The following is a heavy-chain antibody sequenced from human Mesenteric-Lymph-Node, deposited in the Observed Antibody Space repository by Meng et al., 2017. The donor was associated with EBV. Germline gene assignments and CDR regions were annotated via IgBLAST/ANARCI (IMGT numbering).Heavy chain of an antibody. D-gene: IGHD6-19*01. V-gene: IGHV4-34*02. Sequence: QGQLQQGGGGLLKPSEPLSLTCAVFGESFTPYFWSWIRQPPGKGLEWIGEISHGGSINYNPSLKSRLTISVDTSNNLFSLNINSVTVADTAVYYCARGGLQSSGWYKERPHWGQGTLVTVSS. CDR2: ISHGGSI. CDR3: ARGGLQSSGWYKERPH. J-gene: IGHJ4*02. CDR1: GESFTPYF.